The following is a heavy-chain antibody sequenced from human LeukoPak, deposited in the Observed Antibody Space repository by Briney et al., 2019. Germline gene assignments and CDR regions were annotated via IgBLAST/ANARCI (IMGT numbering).Heavy chain of an antibody. D-gene: IGHD5-24*01. CDR2: INWKTGNG. J-gene: IGHJ2*01. V-gene: IGHV3-9*01. CDR1: GFNFDDYA. Sequence: GGSLRLSCAVSGFNFDDYALHWVRQAPGRGLEWVSGINWKTGNGIYADSVKGRFTISRDNAKNSLYLQMSSLRAEDTALYYCTRRAARWQFDLWGRGTLLTVSS. CDR3: TRRAARWQFDL.